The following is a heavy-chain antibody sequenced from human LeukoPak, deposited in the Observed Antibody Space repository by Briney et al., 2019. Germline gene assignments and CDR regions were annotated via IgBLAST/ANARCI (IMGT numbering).Heavy chain of an antibody. J-gene: IGHJ2*01. CDR3: VKSGGYATAIRYFDL. CDR2: ISWNSGDI. CDR1: GFSFGGYA. Sequence: GRSLRLSCAASGFSFGGYALHWVRQAPGKGLEWVASISWNSGDIVHADSVKGRFAISRDNAKNSLYLQMDSLRTEDTALYYCVKSGGYATAIRYFDLWGRGTLVTVSS. D-gene: IGHD2-21*02. V-gene: IGHV3-9*01.